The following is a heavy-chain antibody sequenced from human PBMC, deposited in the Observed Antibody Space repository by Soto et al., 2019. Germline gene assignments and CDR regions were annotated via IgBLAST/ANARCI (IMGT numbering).Heavy chain of an antibody. V-gene: IGHV3-23*01. CDR2: ISGSGGLT. CDR1: GFTFSSYA. Sequence: GGSLRLSCAASGFTFSSYAMSWVRQAPGKGLEWVSGISGSGGLTYYADSVKGRFTISRDNSKNTLYLQMNSLRAEDTAVYYCAKDTRDPPVWYFDLWGRGALVTVS. CDR3: AKDTRDPPVWYFDL. J-gene: IGHJ2*01.